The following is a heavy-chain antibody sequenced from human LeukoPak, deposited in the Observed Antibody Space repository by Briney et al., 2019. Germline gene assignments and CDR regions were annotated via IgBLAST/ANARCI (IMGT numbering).Heavy chain of an antibody. V-gene: IGHV6-1*01. CDR2: TYYRSKLCN. CDR3: ARERLQLGAFDI. Sequence: SQTLSLTCAISGDGFSSNSAAWDWVRQSPWRGLEWLGSTYYRSKLCNDYAVSVKSLITINPDTSKNQFSLQLNSVTPEDTAVYYCARERLQLGAFDIWGPGTMVTVSS. CDR1: GDGFSSNSAA. J-gene: IGHJ3*02. D-gene: IGHD5-24*01.